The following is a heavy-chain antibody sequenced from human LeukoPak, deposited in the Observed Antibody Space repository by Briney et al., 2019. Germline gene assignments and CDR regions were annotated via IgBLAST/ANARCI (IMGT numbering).Heavy chain of an antibody. CDR1: GFTFSDYY. Sequence: GGSLRLSCAASGFTFSDYYMSWIRQAPGKGLEWVSYISSSGSTIYYADSVKGRFTISRDNAKNSLYLQMNSLRAEDTAVYYCAKVPSIAHVDYWGQGTLVTVSS. J-gene: IGHJ4*02. CDR2: ISSSGSTI. V-gene: IGHV3-11*01. D-gene: IGHD2/OR15-2a*01. CDR3: AKVPSIAHVDY.